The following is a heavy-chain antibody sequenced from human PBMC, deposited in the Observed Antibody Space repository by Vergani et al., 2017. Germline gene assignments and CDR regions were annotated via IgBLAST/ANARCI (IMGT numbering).Heavy chain of an antibody. D-gene: IGHD1-1*01. CDR1: GFTFSSYW. Sequence: EVQLVESGGGLVQPGGSLRLSCAASGFTFSSYWMHWVRQAPGKGLVWVSRINSDGSSTSYADSVKGRFTISRDNAKNTLYLQMNSLRAEDTAVYYCARGGQTGTTQYYYYYGMDVWGQGTTVTVSS. J-gene: IGHJ6*02. CDR3: ARGGQTGTTQYYYYYGMDV. CDR2: INSDGSST. V-gene: IGHV3-74*02.